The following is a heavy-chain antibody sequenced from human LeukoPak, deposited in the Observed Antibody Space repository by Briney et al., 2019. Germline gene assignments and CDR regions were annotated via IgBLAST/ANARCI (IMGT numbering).Heavy chain of an antibody. CDR1: GGSISSYY. CDR2: IYYSGST. J-gene: IGHJ4*02. CDR3: ASGGYYDSSGHYIVQFDY. D-gene: IGHD3-22*01. Sequence: KPSETLSLTCTVSGGSISSYYWSWIRQPPGKGLEWIGYIYYSGSTNYNPSLKSRVTISVDTSKNQFSLKLSSVTAADTAVYYCASGGYYDSSGHYIVQFDYWGQGTLVTVSS. V-gene: IGHV4-59*01.